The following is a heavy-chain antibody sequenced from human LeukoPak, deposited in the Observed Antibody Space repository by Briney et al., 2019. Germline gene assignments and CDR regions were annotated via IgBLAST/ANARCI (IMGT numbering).Heavy chain of an antibody. Sequence: GGSLRLSCAASGFTFSSYAMSWVRQAPGKGLEWVSAISGSGGSTYYADSVKGRFTISRDNATNSLYLQMNSLRAEDTAMYYCAKDSAYSSSWYLSNPWGQGTLVTVSS. V-gene: IGHV3-23*01. CDR3: AKDSAYSSSWYLSNP. CDR1: GFTFSSYA. D-gene: IGHD6-13*01. J-gene: IGHJ5*02. CDR2: ISGSGGST.